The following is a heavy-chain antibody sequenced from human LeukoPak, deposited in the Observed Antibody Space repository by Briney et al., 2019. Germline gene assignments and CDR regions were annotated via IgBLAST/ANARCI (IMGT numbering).Heavy chain of an antibody. D-gene: IGHD3-22*01. CDR2: ISAYNGNT. CDR1: GYTFTIYG. J-gene: IGHJ4*02. Sequence: ASVKVSCKASGYTFTIYGISWMQQAPGQGLEWMGWISAYNGNTNYAQKLQVRVTITTDTSTSKAYMELRSLRSDDTAVYYCARRTYYYDSSGYYPPAYWGQGTLVTVSS. CDR3: ARRTYYYDSSGYYPPAY. V-gene: IGHV1-18*01.